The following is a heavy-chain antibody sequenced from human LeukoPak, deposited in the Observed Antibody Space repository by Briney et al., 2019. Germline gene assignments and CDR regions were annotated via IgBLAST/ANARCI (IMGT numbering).Heavy chain of an antibody. J-gene: IGHJ6*02. D-gene: IGHD1-1*01. CDR3: ARDWPNWNACSDV. V-gene: IGHV3-20*04. Sequence: GGSLRLSCAASGFTFNDYGMSWVRQAPGKGVGWDSGINWNGGSTDYADSVKGRFTISRDNAKNSLYLQMNSLRAEDTALYYCARDWPNWNACSDVWGQGTTVTVSS. CDR1: GFTFNDYG. CDR2: INWNGGST.